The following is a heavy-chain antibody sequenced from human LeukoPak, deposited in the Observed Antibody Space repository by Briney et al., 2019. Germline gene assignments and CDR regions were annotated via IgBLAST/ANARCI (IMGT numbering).Heavy chain of an antibody. CDR3: ARRAGAYSHPYDY. V-gene: IGHV3-7*03. J-gene: IGHJ4*02. D-gene: IGHD4/OR15-4a*01. CDR1: GFTFSSYW. Sequence: GGSLRLSCAASGFTFSSYWMSWVRQAPGKGLEWVANINQDGSEKYSVDSVKGRFTISRDNAKNSLYLQMNSLRAEDTAVYYCARRAGAYSHPYDYWGQGTLVTVSS. CDR2: INQDGSEK.